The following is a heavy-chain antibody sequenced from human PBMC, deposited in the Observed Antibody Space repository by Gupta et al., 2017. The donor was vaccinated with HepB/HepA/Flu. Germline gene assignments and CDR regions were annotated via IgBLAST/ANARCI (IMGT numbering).Heavy chain of an antibody. J-gene: IGHJ4*02. D-gene: IGHD6-19*01. CDR3: ANGWQQFES. CDR2: LYAGGTT. V-gene: IGHV3-66*01. Sequence: EVQLVQSGGGLVQPGGSLRLSCAASGFSVSNSYMTWVRQAPGQGLEWVSVLYAGGTTYYTDSVKGRFTISRDDSKNTLFLQMDSLRTEDTAVYYCANGWQQFESWGQGALVTVSS. CDR1: GFSVSNSY.